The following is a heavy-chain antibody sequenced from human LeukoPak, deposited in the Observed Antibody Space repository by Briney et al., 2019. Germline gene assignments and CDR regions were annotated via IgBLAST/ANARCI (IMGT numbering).Heavy chain of an antibody. CDR2: INWNGGST. J-gene: IGHJ4*02. CDR3: ARVEMATIKYYFDY. V-gene: IGHV3-20*04. D-gene: IGHD5-24*01. Sequence: GGSLRLSCAASGFTFDDYGMSWVRQAPGKGLEWVSGINWNGGSTGYADSVKGRFTISRDNAKNSLYLQMNSLRAEDTAVYYCARVEMATIKYYFDYWGQGTLVTVSS. CDR1: GFTFDDYG.